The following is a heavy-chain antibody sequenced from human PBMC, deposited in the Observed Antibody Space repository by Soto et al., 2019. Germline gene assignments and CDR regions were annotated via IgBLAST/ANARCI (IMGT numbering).Heavy chain of an antibody. D-gene: IGHD6-19*01. Sequence: EVQLVESGGGLVQPGGSLRLSCAASGFTFSSYEMNWVRQAPGKGLEWVSYISSSGSTIYYADSVKGRFTISRDNAKNSLYLQMNSLRAEDTAVYYCASRYSSGWYGEYFQHWGQVTLVTVSS. CDR2: ISSSGSTI. CDR3: ASRYSSGWYGEYFQH. CDR1: GFTFSSYE. V-gene: IGHV3-48*03. J-gene: IGHJ1*01.